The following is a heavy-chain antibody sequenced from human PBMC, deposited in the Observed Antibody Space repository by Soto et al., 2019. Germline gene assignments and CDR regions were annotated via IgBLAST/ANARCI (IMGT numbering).Heavy chain of an antibody. J-gene: IGHJ5*02. CDR1: GDSISSNKW. CDR3: ATSYSSETSLDP. D-gene: IGHD1-7*01. Sequence: QVQLQESGPGLVKPSGTLSLTCGVSGDSISSNKWCSWFRRPPGKGREWFGKIKHSGSTNYKPSLKSRASITVDKSEHQLSQGLRSVTAADTAVYYCATSYSSETSLDPWGPGTRVTVSS. CDR2: IKHSGST. V-gene: IGHV4-4*02.